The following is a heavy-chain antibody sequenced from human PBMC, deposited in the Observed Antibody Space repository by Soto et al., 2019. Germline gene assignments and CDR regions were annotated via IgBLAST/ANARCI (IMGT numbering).Heavy chain of an antibody. D-gene: IGHD1-26*01. J-gene: IGHJ4*02. Sequence: QVQLVQSGAEVKKPGASVKVSCKASGYIFTAYSMHWVRQAPGQGLEWMGVVNPSGGSTNYAQKFQGRITMTRDTSTSTVYMDLSSLTSDDTAVYFCARDPFYSGSNLQVGYFDSWGQGTLVTVSS. CDR3: ARDPFYSGSNLQVGYFDS. CDR1: GYIFTAYS. V-gene: IGHV1-46*01. CDR2: VNPSGGST.